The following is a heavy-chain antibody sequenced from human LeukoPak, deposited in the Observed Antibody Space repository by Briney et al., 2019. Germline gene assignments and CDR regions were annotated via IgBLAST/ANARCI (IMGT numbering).Heavy chain of an antibody. CDR1: GYTFTSYG. J-gene: IGHJ4*02. D-gene: IGHD3-22*01. Sequence: ASVKVSCKASGYTFTSYGISWVRQAPGKGLEWMGGFDPEDGETIYAQKFQGRVTMTEDTSTDTAYVELSSLRSEDTAVYYCATVHSGGGYYDSSGYPRLDYWGQGTLVTVSS. CDR2: FDPEDGET. CDR3: ATVHSGGGYYDSSGYPRLDY. V-gene: IGHV1-24*01.